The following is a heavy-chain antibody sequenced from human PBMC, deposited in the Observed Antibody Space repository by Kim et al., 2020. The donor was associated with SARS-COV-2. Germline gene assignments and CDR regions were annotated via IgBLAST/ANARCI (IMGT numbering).Heavy chain of an antibody. J-gene: IGHJ6*02. CDR2: IIPIFGTA. CDR3: ARGYCSGGSCYIFRYYGMDV. CDR1: GGTFSSYA. V-gene: IGHV1-69*13. Sequence: SVKVSCKASGGTFSSYAISWVRQAPGQGLEWMGGIIPIFGTANYAQKFQGRVTITADESTSTAYMELSSLRSEDTAVYYCARGYCSGGSCYIFRYYGMDVWGQGTTVTVSS. D-gene: IGHD2-15*01.